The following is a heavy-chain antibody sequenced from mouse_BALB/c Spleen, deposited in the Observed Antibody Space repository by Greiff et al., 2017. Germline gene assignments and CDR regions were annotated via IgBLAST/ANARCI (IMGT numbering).Heavy chain of an antibody. CDR2: IWAGGST. CDR1: GFSLTSYG. J-gene: IGHJ2*01. Sequence: VQRVESGPGLVAPSQSLSITCTVSGFSLTSYGVHWVRQPPGKGLEWLGVIWAGGSTNYNSALMSRLSISKDNSKSQVFLKMNSLQTDDTAMYYCARDRGSPLSYYFDYWGQGTTLTVSS. V-gene: IGHV2-9*02. D-gene: IGHD1-1*01. CDR3: ARDRGSPLSYYFDY.